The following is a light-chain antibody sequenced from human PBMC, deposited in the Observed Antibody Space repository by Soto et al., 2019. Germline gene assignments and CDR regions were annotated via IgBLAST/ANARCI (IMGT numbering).Light chain of an antibody. CDR2: SND. J-gene: IGLJ3*02. CDR1: SSNIGSNT. V-gene: IGLV1-44*01. CDR3: ATWDDSLNVV. Sequence: QLVLTQSPSTSGTPGQRVSISCSGSSSNIGSNTVSWYQHVPGTAPKLLIYSNDQRPSAVPGRFSGSKSGSSASLAINGLQSEDEADYYCATWDDSLNVVFGGGTKLTVL.